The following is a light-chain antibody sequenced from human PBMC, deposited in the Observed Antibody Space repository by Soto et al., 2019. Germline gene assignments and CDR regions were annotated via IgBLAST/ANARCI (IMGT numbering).Light chain of an antibody. J-gene: IGLJ1*01. Sequence: QSALTQPASVSGSPGQSIAISCTGTSGDVGGYDYVSWYQQHPDKAPKLMIYEVTKRPSWVSNRFSGSKSGNTASLTISGLQPEDEADYYSSSHTSGSTRVFGSGTKVTVL. V-gene: IGLV2-14*01. CDR1: SGDVGGYDY. CDR3: SSHTSGSTRV. CDR2: EVT.